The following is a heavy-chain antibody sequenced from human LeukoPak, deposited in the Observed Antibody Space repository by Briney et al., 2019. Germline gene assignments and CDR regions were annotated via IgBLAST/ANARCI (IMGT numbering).Heavy chain of an antibody. CDR3: ARGYSYGPIDY. Sequence: SETLSLTCTVSGASISSSTDYWGWIRQPPGKGLEWIGYIYYSGSTNYNPSLKSRVTISVDTSKNQFSLKLSSVTAADTAVYYCARGYSYGPIDYWGQGTLVTVSS. D-gene: IGHD5-18*01. V-gene: IGHV4-61*05. J-gene: IGHJ4*02. CDR2: IYYSGST. CDR1: GASISSSTDY.